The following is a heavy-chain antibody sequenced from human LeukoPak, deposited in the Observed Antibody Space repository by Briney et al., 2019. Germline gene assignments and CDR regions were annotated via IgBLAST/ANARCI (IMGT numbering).Heavy chain of an antibody. Sequence: GGSLRLSCAGSGFTFSSYAMHWVRQGPGKGLEWVAFISSDGRTEYNADSVKGRFTISRDNSKNTLYLQMNSLTTEDTAVYYCARGWGSGAWLIDSWGQGTLVSVSS. CDR3: ARGWGSGAWLIDS. V-gene: IGHV3-30*04. CDR2: ISSDGRTE. J-gene: IGHJ4*02. CDR1: GFTFSSYA. D-gene: IGHD3-16*01.